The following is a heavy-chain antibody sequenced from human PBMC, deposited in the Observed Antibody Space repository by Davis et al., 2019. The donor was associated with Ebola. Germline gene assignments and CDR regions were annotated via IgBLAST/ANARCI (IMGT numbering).Heavy chain of an antibody. J-gene: IGHJ4*02. CDR3: ARSYGAAPFDY. CDR1: GGSISPYY. V-gene: IGHV4-59*08. Sequence: MPSETLSLTCTVSGGSISPYYWSWIRQPPGKGLEWIGYIYYSVSTKYNLSLKGRVAISVDTSKNQFSLKLSSVTAADTAVYYCARSYGAAPFDYWGQGTLVTVSS. D-gene: IGHD4/OR15-4a*01. CDR2: IYYSVST.